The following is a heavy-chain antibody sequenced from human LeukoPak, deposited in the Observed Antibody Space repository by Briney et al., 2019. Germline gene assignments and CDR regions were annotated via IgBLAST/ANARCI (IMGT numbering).Heavy chain of an antibody. D-gene: IGHD3-10*01. Sequence: PGGSLRLSCATSGFTFSNYGMHWVRQAPGKGLEWVAFIRNDGSNKYYADSVKGRFTISRDNSKNTLYLQVNSLRAEDTAVYYCAKGKALNYGSGFYYYYYYMDVWGKGTTVTVSS. J-gene: IGHJ6*03. CDR3: AKGKALNYGSGFYYYYYYMDV. CDR2: IRNDGSNK. V-gene: IGHV3-30*02. CDR1: GFTFSNYG.